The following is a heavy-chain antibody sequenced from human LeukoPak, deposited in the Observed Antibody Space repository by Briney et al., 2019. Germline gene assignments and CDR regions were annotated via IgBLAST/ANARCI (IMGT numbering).Heavy chain of an antibody. CDR1: GGSINSYY. CDR3: ARIDRSHDAFDI. Sequence: SETLPLTCTVSGGSINSYYWSWIRQPPGKGLEWIGYIYYSGSTNYNPSLKSRVTISVDTSKNQFSLKLSSVTAADTAVYYRARIDRSHDAFDIWGQGTMVTVSS. J-gene: IGHJ3*02. V-gene: IGHV4-59*08. D-gene: IGHD3-22*01. CDR2: IYYSGST.